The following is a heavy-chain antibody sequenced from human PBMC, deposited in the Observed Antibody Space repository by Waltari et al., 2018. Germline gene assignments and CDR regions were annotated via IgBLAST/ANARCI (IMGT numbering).Heavy chain of an antibody. CDR3: AKGIVGAN. J-gene: IGHJ4*02. D-gene: IGHD1-26*01. CDR2: ISGSGGST. Sequence: EVQLLESGGGLVQPGGSLRLSCAASGFSLSSYDGCGVRQAPGKGVEWGSAISGSGGSTYYADSVKGRFTISRDNSKNTLYLQMNSLRAEDTAVYYCAKGIVGANWGQGTLVTVSS. CDR1: GFSLSSYD. V-gene: IGHV3-23*01.